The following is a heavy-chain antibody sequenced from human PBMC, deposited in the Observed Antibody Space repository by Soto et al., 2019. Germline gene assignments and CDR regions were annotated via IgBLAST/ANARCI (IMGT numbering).Heavy chain of an antibody. D-gene: IGHD6-19*01. Sequence: SETRSLTCAVSGYSISSGYYWGWIRQPPGKGLEWSGSIYHSGSTYYNPALKSRVTISVDTSTNQFSLKLISVTAADTALYYCARVHVMVAAGSTFDYCGHGTLVT. CDR3: ARVHVMVAAGSTFDY. J-gene: IGHJ4*01. CDR1: GYSISSGYY. CDR2: IYHSGST. V-gene: IGHV4-38-2*01.